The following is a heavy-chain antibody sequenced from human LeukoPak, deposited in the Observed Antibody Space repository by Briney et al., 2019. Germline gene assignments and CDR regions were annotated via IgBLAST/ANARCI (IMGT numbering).Heavy chain of an antibody. Sequence: GGSLRLSCAASGFTFSSYAMHWVRQAPGKGLEWVAVISYDGSNKYYADSVKGRFTISRDNAKNSLYLQMNSLRAEDTAVYYCAELGITVIGGVWGKGTTVTISS. D-gene: IGHD3-10*02. CDR3: AELGITVIGGV. CDR1: GFTFSSYA. V-gene: IGHV3-30*04. CDR2: ISYDGSNK. J-gene: IGHJ6*04.